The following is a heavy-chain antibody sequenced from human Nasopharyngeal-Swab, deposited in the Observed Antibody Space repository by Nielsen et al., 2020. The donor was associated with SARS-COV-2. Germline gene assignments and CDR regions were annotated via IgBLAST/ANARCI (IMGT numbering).Heavy chain of an antibody. CDR3: ARGHSGANY. J-gene: IGHJ4*02. CDR1: GFTVSSNY. D-gene: IGHD3-10*01. CDR2: ISYDGSNK. V-gene: IGHV3-30*03. Sequence: GESLKISCAASGFTVSSNYMSWVRQAPGKGLEWVAVISYDGSNKYYADSVKGRFTISRDNSKNTLYLQMNSLRAEDTAVYYCARGHSGANYWGQGTLVTVSS.